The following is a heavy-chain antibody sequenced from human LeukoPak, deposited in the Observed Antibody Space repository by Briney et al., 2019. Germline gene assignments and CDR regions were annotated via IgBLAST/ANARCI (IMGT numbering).Heavy chain of an antibody. V-gene: IGHV3-53*01. J-gene: IGHJ2*01. Sequence: GGSLTLSCAASGFSVVTKYMNWVRQAPGKGLEWVSILYSGGDTYYADSVKGRFTISRDNSRNTLSLQMNSLRVDDTPVYYCNRVGDHYHWYFDLWGRGTLVTVSS. CDR2: LYSGGDT. D-gene: IGHD3-10*01. CDR3: NRVGDHYHWYFDL. CDR1: GFSVVTKY.